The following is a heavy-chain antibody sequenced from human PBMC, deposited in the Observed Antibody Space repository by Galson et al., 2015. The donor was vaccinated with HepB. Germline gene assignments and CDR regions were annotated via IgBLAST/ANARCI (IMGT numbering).Heavy chain of an antibody. CDR3: ARDSSGYPFGAFDI. D-gene: IGHD3-22*01. V-gene: IGHV1-18*01. Sequence: SGYTFTTYGISWVRQAPGQGLEWMGWISAYNGNTNYAQKLQGRVTMTTDTSTSTAYMELRSLRSDDTAVYYCARDSSGYPFGAFDIWGQGTMVTVSS. CDR2: ISAYNGNT. CDR1: GYTFTTYG. J-gene: IGHJ3*02.